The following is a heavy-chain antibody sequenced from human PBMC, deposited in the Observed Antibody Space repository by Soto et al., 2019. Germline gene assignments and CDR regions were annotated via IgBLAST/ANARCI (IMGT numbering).Heavy chain of an antibody. J-gene: IGHJ4*02. V-gene: IGHV2-5*01. CDR1: GFSLSTSQVG. CDR3: ANLNTRGYYFDY. CDR2: VYWNDAK. Sequence: SGPTLVNPTPTLTLTYTFSGFSLSTSQVGVDWIRQPPRKALEWLAHVYWNDAKYYSLSLKTRLTITKDTSKTQVVLTMTNMDPVDTATYFCANLNTRGYYFDYLGQGALVTVSS.